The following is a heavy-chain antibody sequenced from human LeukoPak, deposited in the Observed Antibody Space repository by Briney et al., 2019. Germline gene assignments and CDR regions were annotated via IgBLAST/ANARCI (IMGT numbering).Heavy chain of an antibody. V-gene: IGHV4-34*01. CDR1: GGSFSGYY. Sequence: SETLALTCAVYGGSFSGYYWSWIRQPPGKGLDWIGEINHSGSTNYNPSLKSRVTISVDTSKNQFSLKLSSVTAADTAVYYCASRYCSSTSCYLPDYWGQGTLVTVSS. D-gene: IGHD2-2*01. J-gene: IGHJ4*02. CDR2: INHSGST. CDR3: ASRYCSSTSCYLPDY.